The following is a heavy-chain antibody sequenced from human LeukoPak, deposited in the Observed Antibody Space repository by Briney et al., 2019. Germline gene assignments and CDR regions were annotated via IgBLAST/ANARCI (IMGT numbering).Heavy chain of an antibody. Sequence: GESLKISXKGSGYSFTSYWIGWVRQMPGKGMEWMGIIYPGDSDTRYSPSFQGQVTISADKSISTAYLQWSSLKASDTAMYYCARQADTMIVVVSAFGIWGQGTMVTVSS. CDR3: ARQADTMIVVVSAFGI. CDR2: IYPGDSDT. J-gene: IGHJ3*02. D-gene: IGHD3-22*01. V-gene: IGHV5-51*01. CDR1: GYSFTSYW.